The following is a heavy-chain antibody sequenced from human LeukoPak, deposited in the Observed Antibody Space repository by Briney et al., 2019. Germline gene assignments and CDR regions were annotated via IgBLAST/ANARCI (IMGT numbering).Heavy chain of an antibody. Sequence: PTETLSLTCTVSGGSISSYYWSWIRQPPGKRLEWIGYIYYSGSTNYNPSLKSRVTISVDTSKNQFSLKLSSVTAADTAVYYCARGGDGYSYGTVGAFDIWGQGTMVTVSS. CDR3: ARGGDGYSYGTVGAFDI. CDR2: IYYSGST. J-gene: IGHJ3*02. V-gene: IGHV4-59*01. CDR1: GGSISSYY. D-gene: IGHD5-18*01.